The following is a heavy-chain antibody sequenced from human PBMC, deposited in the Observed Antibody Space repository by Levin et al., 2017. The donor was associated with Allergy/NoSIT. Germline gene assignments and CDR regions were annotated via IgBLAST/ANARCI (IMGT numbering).Heavy chain of an antibody. Sequence: GESLKISCKGSGYSFVNYWIAWVRQMPGKGPEWMGIIYPDDSDVRYSPSFQGQVTISADTSISTAYLQWSSLRASDTAIYFCAMKSSSWNRHFDHWGQGTLVTVSS. V-gene: IGHV5-51*01. D-gene: IGHD6-13*01. CDR2: IYPDDSDV. J-gene: IGHJ4*02. CDR3: AMKSSSWNRHFDH. CDR1: GYSFVNYW.